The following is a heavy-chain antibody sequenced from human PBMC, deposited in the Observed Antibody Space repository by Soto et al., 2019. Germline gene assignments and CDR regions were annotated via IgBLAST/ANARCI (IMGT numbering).Heavy chain of an antibody. J-gene: IGHJ6*02. CDR3: ARARDSMTIFGVGIYYYGMDV. Sequence: ASVKVSCKASGYTFTSYDTNWVRQATGQGLEWMGWMNPDSGNTGYAQKFQGRVTVTRNTSISTAYMELSSLRSEDTAVYYCARARDSMTIFGVGIYYYGMDVWGQGTTVTVSS. CDR1: GYTFTSYD. D-gene: IGHD3-3*01. V-gene: IGHV1-8*01. CDR2: MNPDSGNT.